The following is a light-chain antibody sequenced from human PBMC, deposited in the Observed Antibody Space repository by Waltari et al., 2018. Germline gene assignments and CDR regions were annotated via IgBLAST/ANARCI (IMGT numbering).Light chain of an antibody. Sequence: QSALTQPASVSGTPGQSITISCTGTTSDVGRYDLVSWYQQHPGEAPKLLICEVFKRPPDILRRFSGSKSGSTASLTISGLQPEDEADYYCCSYAGRGTYVFGSGTKVTVL. CDR2: EVF. CDR3: CSYAGRGTYV. J-gene: IGLJ1*01. V-gene: IGLV2-23*02. CDR1: TSDVGRYDL.